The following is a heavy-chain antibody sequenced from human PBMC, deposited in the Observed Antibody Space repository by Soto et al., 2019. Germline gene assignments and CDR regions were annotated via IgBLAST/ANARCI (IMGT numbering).Heavy chain of an antibody. D-gene: IGHD6-13*01. J-gene: IGHJ4*02. CDR1: GFSFTPYS. Sequence: ASVKVSCKASGFSFTPYSMHWVRQAPGQRLEWMAWINGGNGKTEYSQKFQGRVTISRDTSASTVYMELSSLTSEDTAVYYCARELAAPGTSFDYWGQGALVTVSS. V-gene: IGHV1-3*01. CDR3: ARELAAPGTSFDY. CDR2: INGGNGKT.